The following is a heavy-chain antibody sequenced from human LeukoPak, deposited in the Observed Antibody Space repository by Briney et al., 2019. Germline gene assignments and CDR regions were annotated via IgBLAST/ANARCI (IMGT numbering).Heavy chain of an antibody. Sequence: GGSLRLSCAASGFTFSSYSMNWVRQAPGKGLEWVSYISSSSSTVYYADSVKGRSTISRDNAKNSLYPQMNSLRAEDTAVYYCARDSNYYDSSGYYSMIDYWGQGTLVTVSS. J-gene: IGHJ4*02. V-gene: IGHV3-48*01. CDR3: ARDSNYYDSSGYYSMIDY. CDR2: ISSSSSTV. CDR1: GFTFSSYS. D-gene: IGHD3-22*01.